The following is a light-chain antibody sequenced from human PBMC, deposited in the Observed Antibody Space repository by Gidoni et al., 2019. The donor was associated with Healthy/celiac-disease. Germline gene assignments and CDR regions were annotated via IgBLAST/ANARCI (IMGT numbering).Light chain of an antibody. J-gene: IGKJ2*01. CDR2: GAS. V-gene: IGKV3-20*01. CDR3: QQYGSTPRT. CDR1: QSVSSSY. Sequence: EIVFTQPPGTLSWSPGARATLSCRASQSVSSSYLAWYQQEPGQAPRLLIYGASSRATGIPDRFSGSGSGTDFTLTISRLEPEDFAVYYCQQYGSTPRTFGQGTKLEIK.